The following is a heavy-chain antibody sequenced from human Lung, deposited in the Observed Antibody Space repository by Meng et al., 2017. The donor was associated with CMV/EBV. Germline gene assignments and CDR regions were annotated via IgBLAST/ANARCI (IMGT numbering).Heavy chain of an antibody. V-gene: IGHV4-59*01. CDR3: ARGRDDDISLGYYYNRGFDV. D-gene: IGHD3-22*01. CDR1: GGSITSYY. Sequence: SXTLSLXCTVSGGSITSYYWNWIRQPPGKKLEWIGDISHSGTSSYNPSLKSRVIITVDTSRNQFSLKLTSVAAADTAVYFCARGRDDDISLGYYYNRGFDVWXRGAXVTVSS. J-gene: IGHJ6*02. CDR2: ISHSGTS.